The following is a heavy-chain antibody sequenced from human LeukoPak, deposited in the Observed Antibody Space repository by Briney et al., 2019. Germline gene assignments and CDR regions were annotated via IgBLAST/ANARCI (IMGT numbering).Heavy chain of an antibody. J-gene: IGHJ4*02. V-gene: IGHV3-30*04. CDR2: IPYDGSNK. CDR1: GFTFSSYA. D-gene: IGHD6-13*01. Sequence: GGSLRLSCAASGFTFSSYAMSWVRQAPGKGLEWVALIPYDGSNKYYADSVKGRFTVSRDNSKNTLYLQMNSLRAEDTAVYYCVRGAYSSSWLNFDYRGQGTLVTVSS. CDR3: VRGAYSSSWLNFDY.